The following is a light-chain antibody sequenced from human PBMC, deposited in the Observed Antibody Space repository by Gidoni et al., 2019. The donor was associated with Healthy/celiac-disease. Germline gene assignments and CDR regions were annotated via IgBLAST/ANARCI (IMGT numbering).Light chain of an antibody. CDR3: QQRSNWPLT. V-gene: IGKV3-11*01. J-gene: IGKJ4*01. Sequence: EIVLTQSPATLSLSPGERATLSCRASQSVSSYFAWYQQKPGQAPRLLIYDASNRATGIPARFSGSGSGTAFTLTISSLEPEDFAVYYCQQRSNWPLTFGGWTKVEI. CDR1: QSVSSY. CDR2: DAS.